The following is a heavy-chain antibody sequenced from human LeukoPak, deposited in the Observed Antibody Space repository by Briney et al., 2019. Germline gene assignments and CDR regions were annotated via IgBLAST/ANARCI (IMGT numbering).Heavy chain of an antibody. CDR2: ISAYNGNT. CDR3: ARDALRAGPEGFYDYVWGSYADP. Sequence: GASVKVSCKASGYTFSNYGISWVRQAPGQGLEWMGWISAYNGNTNYAQKLQGRVTMTTDTSTSTAYMELRSLRSDDTAVYYCARDALRAGPEGFYDYVWGSYADPWGQGTLVTVSS. CDR1: GYTFSNYG. D-gene: IGHD3-16*01. V-gene: IGHV1-18*01. J-gene: IGHJ5*02.